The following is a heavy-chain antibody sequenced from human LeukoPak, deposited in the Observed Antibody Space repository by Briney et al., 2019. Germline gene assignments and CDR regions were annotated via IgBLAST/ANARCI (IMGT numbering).Heavy chain of an antibody. V-gene: IGHV3-66*01. CDR3: ATIVPDVVATLAFDY. Sequence: AGGSLRLSCVGSGFTVASNYMCWVRQAPGKGLEWVSALYSGGATYYADSVKGRFTISRDNSKNTLYLQMNSLRAEDTAVYYCATIVPDVVATLAFDYWGQGTLVTVSS. CDR2: LYSGGAT. J-gene: IGHJ4*02. CDR1: GFTVASNY. D-gene: IGHD2-15*01.